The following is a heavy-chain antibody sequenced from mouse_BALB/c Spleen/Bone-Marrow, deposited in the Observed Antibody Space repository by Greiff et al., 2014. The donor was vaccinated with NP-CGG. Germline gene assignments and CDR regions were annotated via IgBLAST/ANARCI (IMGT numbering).Heavy chain of an antibody. V-gene: IGHV14-3*02. CDR3: SRGYYDYLFALDY. CDR1: GFNINDIY. CDR2: IDPANGNT. D-gene: IGHD5-5*01. Sequence: VQLQQSGAKLVKPGASVKLSCTASGFNINDIYIYWVKQRPEQGLEWVGRIDPANGNTKYDPKFQGKATIAADTSSNTAYLQLSSLTSEDTAVYYCSRGYYDYLFALDYWGHGTSVTVSS. J-gene: IGHJ4*01.